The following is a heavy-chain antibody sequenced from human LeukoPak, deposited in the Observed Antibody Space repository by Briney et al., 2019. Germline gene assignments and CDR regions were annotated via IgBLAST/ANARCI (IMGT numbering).Heavy chain of an antibody. Sequence: SETLSLTCTVSGGSISSSSYYWGWIRQPPGKGLEWIGSIYYSGSTYYNPSLKSRVTISVDTSKNQFSLKLTSVTAADTAVYYCARDVPTVQLWRTDALDIWGQGTMVTVSS. CDR1: GGSISSSSYY. V-gene: IGHV4-39*02. CDR3: ARDVPTVQLWRTDALDI. J-gene: IGHJ3*02. CDR2: IYYSGST. D-gene: IGHD5-18*01.